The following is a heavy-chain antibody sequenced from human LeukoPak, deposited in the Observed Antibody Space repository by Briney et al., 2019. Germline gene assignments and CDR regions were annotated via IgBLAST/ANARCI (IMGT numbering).Heavy chain of an antibody. CDR2: ISSSSSTI. CDR3: AKVLYSGYDFENFDY. J-gene: IGHJ4*02. CDR1: GFTFSSYS. D-gene: IGHD5-12*01. V-gene: IGHV3-48*01. Sequence: GGSLRLSCAASGFTFSSYSMNWVRQAPGKGLEWVSYISSSSSTIYYADSVKGRFTISRDNSKNTLYLQMNSLRAEGTAVYYCAKVLYSGYDFENFDYWGQGTLVTVSS.